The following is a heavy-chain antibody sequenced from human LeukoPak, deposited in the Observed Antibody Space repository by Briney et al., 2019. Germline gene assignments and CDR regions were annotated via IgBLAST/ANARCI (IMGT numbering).Heavy chain of an antibody. CDR2: IKQDGSEK. CDR1: GFTFSSYW. V-gene: IGHV3-7*01. CDR3: AKSASAYYYMDV. Sequence: PGGSLRLSCAASGFTFSSYWMSWVRQAPGKGLEWVANIKQDGSEKYYVDSVKGRFTISRDNSKNILYLQMNGLRAEDTAVYYCAKSASAYYYMDVWGKGTTVTVSS. J-gene: IGHJ6*03. D-gene: IGHD4/OR15-4a*01.